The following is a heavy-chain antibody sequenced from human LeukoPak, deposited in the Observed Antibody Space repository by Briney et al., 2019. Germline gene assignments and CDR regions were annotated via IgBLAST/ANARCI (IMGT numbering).Heavy chain of an antibody. V-gene: IGHV3-74*01. Sequence: GGSLRLSCAASGFTFSNYWMRWVRQAPGKGLVWVSRINSDGIITNYADSVQGRFTISRDNAKNTLYLQMNGLRAEDTAAYYCAREGGGAFLDAFDIWGQGTKVIVSS. D-gene: IGHD2-21*01. CDR1: GFTFSNYW. CDR3: AREGGGAFLDAFDI. J-gene: IGHJ3*02. CDR2: INSDGIIT.